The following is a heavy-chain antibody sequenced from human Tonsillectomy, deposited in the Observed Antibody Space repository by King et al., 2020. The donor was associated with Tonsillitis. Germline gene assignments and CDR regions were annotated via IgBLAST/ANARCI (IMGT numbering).Heavy chain of an antibody. J-gene: IGHJ3*01. D-gene: IGHD4-17*01. CDR2: TTQNGGWN. V-gene: IGHV3-7*03. CDR1: GCTFSSYW. Sequence: VQLVESGGALVQPGGSLRLSCAASGCTFSSYWVTWVRQAPGKGLEWGANTTQNGGWNIYADSGKGRFTISSDNNNNSMYLQSNSLRAEDTAVYYCGRELRVSGSLNDGIDFWGQGTMVTVSS. CDR3: GRELRVSGSLNDGIDF.